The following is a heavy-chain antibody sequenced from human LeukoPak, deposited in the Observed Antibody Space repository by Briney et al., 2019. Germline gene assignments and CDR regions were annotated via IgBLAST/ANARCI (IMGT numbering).Heavy chain of an antibody. CDR1: GASISTYN. CDR3: ARRAVVGSPARADNWFDP. CDR2: LFSSGST. V-gene: IGHV4-59*08. J-gene: IGHJ5*02. Sequence: SETLSLTCTVSGASISTYNWNWIRQPPGKGLEWLGCLFSSGSTNYNPSLKSRVTISVDTSKNQFSLKLSSVTAADTAVYYCARRAVVGSPARADNWFDPRGQGTLVTVSS. D-gene: IGHD2-2*01.